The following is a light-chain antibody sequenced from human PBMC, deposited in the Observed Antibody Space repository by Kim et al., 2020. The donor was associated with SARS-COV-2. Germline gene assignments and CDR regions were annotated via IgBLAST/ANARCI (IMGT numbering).Light chain of an antibody. CDR2: TDN. CDR3: GTWDDSLNGWV. V-gene: IGLV1-44*01. J-gene: IGLJ3*02. Sequence: GVRGALCGSGRKSNSGRKGANWYQQGPRNGPKLLIRTDNQRPSGVPDRFSGSKSGTSASLAISGLQSEDEAEYFCGTWDDSLNGWVFGGGTQLTVL. CDR1: KSNSGRKG.